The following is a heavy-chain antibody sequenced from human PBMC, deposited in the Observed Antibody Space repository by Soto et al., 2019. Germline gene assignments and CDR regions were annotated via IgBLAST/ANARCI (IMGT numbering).Heavy chain of an antibody. V-gene: IGHV4-31*03. Sequence: QVQLQESGPGLVKPSQTLSLTCTVSGGSISSGGYYWSWIRQHPGKDLEWIGYIYYSGSTYYNPSLKSRVTISVDTSKNQFPLKLRSVTAADTAVYYWARDSGGYCSGGSCYPLDYWGQGTLVTVSS. D-gene: IGHD2-15*01. CDR1: GGSISSGGYY. CDR3: ARDSGGYCSGGSCYPLDY. J-gene: IGHJ4*02. CDR2: IYYSGST.